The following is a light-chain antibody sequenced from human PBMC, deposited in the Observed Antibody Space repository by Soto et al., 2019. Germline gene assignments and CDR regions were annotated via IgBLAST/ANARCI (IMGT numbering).Light chain of an antibody. CDR2: GAS. Sequence: IVLTQSPGTLSLSPGERATLSCRASQSVSNNYLDWYQQKPGQAPRLLLYGASNRATGIPDRFSGSGSGTDFTLTISRLEPEDFAVYYCQQYGSSGTFGQGTKVDIK. J-gene: IGKJ1*01. CDR1: QSVSNNY. V-gene: IGKV3-20*01. CDR3: QQYGSSGT.